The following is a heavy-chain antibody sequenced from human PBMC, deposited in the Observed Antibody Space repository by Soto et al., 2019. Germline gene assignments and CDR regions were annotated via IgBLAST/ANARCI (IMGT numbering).Heavy chain of an antibody. V-gene: IGHV3-33*01. Sequence: GGSLRLSCAASGFTFSSYGMHWVRQAPGKGLEWVAVIWYDGSNKYYADSVKGRFTISRDNSKNTLYLQMNSLRAEDTAVYYCARGTPDTAMVYYYYYGMDVWGQGTTVTVSS. CDR1: GFTFSSYG. CDR3: ARGTPDTAMVYYYYYGMDV. CDR2: IWYDGSNK. D-gene: IGHD5-18*01. J-gene: IGHJ6*02.